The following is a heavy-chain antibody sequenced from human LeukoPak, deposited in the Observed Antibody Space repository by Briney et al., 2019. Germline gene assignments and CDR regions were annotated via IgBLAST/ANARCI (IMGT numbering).Heavy chain of an antibody. CDR2: IKQDGSEK. J-gene: IGHJ4*02. CDR1: GFTFSSYW. Sequence: PGGSLRLSCAASGFTFSSYWMSWVRQAPGKGLEWVANIKQDGSEKYYVDSVKGRFTISRDNAKNSLYLQMNSLRAEDTAVYYCARHKPQPRDLIESGSIFDYWGRGTLVTVSS. CDR3: ARHKPQPRDLIESGSIFDY. D-gene: IGHD5-12*01. V-gene: IGHV3-7*03.